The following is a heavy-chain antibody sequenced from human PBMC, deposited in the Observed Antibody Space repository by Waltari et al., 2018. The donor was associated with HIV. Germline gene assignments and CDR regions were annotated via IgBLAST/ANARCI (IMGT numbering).Heavy chain of an antibody. Sequence: EVQLLGSGGGLGQPGGSLRVSCAASGFTFNRYAMHWVRQAPGKGLEWVSGISGRDGGTYYAESVKGRFTISRDNVKNTLYLQINSLRADDTAIYYCAKRHYGGNSAHELSAFDIWGQGTMVIVSS. CDR3: AKRHYGGNSAHELSAFDI. CDR2: ISGRDGGT. D-gene: IGHD4-17*01. CDR1: GFTFNRYA. V-gene: IGHV3-23*01. J-gene: IGHJ3*02.